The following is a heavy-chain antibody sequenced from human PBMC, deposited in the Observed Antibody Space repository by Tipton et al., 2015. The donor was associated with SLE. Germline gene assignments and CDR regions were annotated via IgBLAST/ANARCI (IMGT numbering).Heavy chain of an antibody. J-gene: IGHJ4*02. V-gene: IGHV3-30*04. CDR2: ISYDGSNK. CDR1: GFTFSSYA. Sequence: SLRLSCAASGFTFSSYAMHWVRQAPGKGLVWAAVISYDGSNKYYADSVKGRFTITRDNSKNTLYLQMNSLRAEDTAVYYCARGKTPFDYWGQGTLVTVSS. CDR3: ARGKTPFDY.